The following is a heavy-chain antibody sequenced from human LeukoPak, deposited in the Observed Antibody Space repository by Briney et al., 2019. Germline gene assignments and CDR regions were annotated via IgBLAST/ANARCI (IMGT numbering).Heavy chain of an antibody. CDR3: AREDSLMRWFDP. V-gene: IGHV1-18*01. J-gene: IGHJ5*02. CDR1: GYTFTSYG. Sequence: ASVTVSCKASGYTFTSYGISWVRQAPGQGLEWMGWISAYNGNTNYAQKLQGRVTMTTDTSTSTAYMELRSLRSDDTAVYYCAREDSLMRWFDPWGQGTLATVSS. D-gene: IGHD2-8*01. CDR2: ISAYNGNT.